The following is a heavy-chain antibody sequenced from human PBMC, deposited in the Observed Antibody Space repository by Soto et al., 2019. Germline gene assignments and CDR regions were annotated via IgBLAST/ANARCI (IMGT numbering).Heavy chain of an antibody. CDR2: ITDSGGST. CDR3: AKLYWNPRYFDY. D-gene: IGHD1-1*01. CDR1: GFTFTNVA. V-gene: IGHV3-23*01. Sequence: PGGSLRLSCAASGFTFTNVAMTWVRQAPGKGLEWVSTITDSGGSTDYADSVKGRFTISRDNSKRTLYLQMNNLRADDTAVYYCAKLYWNPRYFDYWGQGARVTVSS. J-gene: IGHJ4*02.